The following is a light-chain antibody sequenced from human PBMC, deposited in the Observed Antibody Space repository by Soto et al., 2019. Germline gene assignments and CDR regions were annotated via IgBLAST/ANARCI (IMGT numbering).Light chain of an antibody. J-gene: IGLJ2*01. CDR3: QSYDSSLSGFVV. V-gene: IGLV1-40*01. Sequence: QSVLTQPPSVSGAPGQRVTISCTGSSSNIRAGYDVHWYQQLPGTAPKLLIYGNSNQPSGVPDRFSGSKSGTSASLAITGLQAEDEADYYCQSYDSSLSGFVVFGGGTKVTVL. CDR2: GNS. CDR1: SSNIRAGYD.